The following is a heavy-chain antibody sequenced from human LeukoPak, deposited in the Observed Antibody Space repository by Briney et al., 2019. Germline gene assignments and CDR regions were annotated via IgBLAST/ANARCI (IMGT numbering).Heavy chain of an antibody. CDR1: GFTFSSYA. J-gene: IGHJ4*02. CDR2: ISGSGGST. V-gene: IGHV3-23*01. Sequence: GGSLRLSCAASGFTFSSYAMSWVRQAPGKGLEWVSAISGSGGSTYYADSVKGRFTISRDNSKYTLYLQMNSMRAEDTAVYYCAKAVWDSSGYDYWGQGTLVTVSS. D-gene: IGHD6-19*01. CDR3: AKAVWDSSGYDY.